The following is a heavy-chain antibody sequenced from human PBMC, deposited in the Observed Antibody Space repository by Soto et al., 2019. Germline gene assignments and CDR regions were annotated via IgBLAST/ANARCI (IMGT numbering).Heavy chain of an antibody. CDR1: GYTFTGYS. V-gene: IGHV1-2*02. CDR3: ARGSYYYDSSGYYRKFDY. Sequence: SVKVSCKSSGYTFTGYSMHCVRQAPGKGLEWMGWINPNSGGTNYAQKFQGRVTMTRDTSISTAYMELSRLRSDDTAVYYCARGSYYYDSSGYYRKFDYWGQGTLVTVSS. CDR2: INPNSGGT. J-gene: IGHJ4*02. D-gene: IGHD3-22*01.